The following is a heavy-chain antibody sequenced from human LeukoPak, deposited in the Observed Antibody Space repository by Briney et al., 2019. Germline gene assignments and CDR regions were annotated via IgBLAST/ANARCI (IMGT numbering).Heavy chain of an antibody. Sequence: SETLSLTCTVSGGSISTYYRNWIRQPPGKGLEWIGYIYYSGSTNHHPSLKSRVTISVDTSKNQFSLKLSSVTAADTAMYYCARDNTDYFDYWGQGTLVTVSS. CDR2: IYYSGST. J-gene: IGHJ4*02. CDR3: ARDNTDYFDY. V-gene: IGHV4-59*01. CDR1: GGSISTYY. D-gene: IGHD2-2*02.